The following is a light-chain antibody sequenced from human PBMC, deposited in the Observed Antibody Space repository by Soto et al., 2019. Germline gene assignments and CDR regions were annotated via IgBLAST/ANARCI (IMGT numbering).Light chain of an antibody. Sequence: EIVLTQSPDTLSLSPGARVTLSCRASQSVSNNHLAWYQQKPGQAPRLLIYGASSRAGGVPDKFSASGSGTEFTLTINRLEVEDVAVYYCQQYGTSPYTFAQGTKLEI. V-gene: IGKV3-20*01. CDR3: QQYGTSPYT. CDR1: QSVSNNH. CDR2: GAS. J-gene: IGKJ2*01.